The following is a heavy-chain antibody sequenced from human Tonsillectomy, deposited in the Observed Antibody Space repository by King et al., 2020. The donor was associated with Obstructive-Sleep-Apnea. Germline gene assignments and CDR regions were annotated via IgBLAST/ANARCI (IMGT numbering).Heavy chain of an antibody. CDR1: GGSISNYY. Sequence: VQLQESGPGLVKPSETLSLTCTVSGGSISNYYWSWIRQPPGKGLEWIGYMYYSGNTNFNPSLKSRVTISADTSKIQFSLRLSLVTAADTAVYYCARHRGVEDYGGYGDYFDYWGQGTLVTVSS. J-gene: IGHJ4*02. V-gene: IGHV4-59*08. D-gene: IGHD5-12*01. CDR2: MYYSGNT. CDR3: ARHRGVEDYGGYGDYFDY.